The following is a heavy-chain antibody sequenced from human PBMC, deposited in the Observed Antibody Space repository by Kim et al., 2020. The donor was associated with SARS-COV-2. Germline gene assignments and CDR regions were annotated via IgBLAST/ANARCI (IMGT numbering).Heavy chain of an antibody. V-gene: IGHV1-3*01. CDR1: GYTFTSYA. J-gene: IGHJ4*02. D-gene: IGHD4-4*01. Sequence: ASVKVSCKASGYTFTSYAMHWVRQAPGQRLEWMGWINAGNGNTKYSQKFQGRVTITRDTSASTAYMELSSLRSEDTAVYYCARGGMTTVTPFVDYWGQGTLVTVSS. CDR3: ARGGMTTVTPFVDY. CDR2: INAGNGNT.